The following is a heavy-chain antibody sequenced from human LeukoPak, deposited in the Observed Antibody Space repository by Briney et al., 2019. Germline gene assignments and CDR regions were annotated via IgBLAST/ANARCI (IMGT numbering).Heavy chain of an antibody. D-gene: IGHD5-12*01. Sequence: ASVKVSCKASGYTFTSYGISWVRQAAGQGLEWMGWISAYNGNTNYAQKFQGRVTMTTDSSTSTVYMDLRTLTSDDTAVYYCARDRGYSGYASSGYWGQGTLVTVSS. CDR1: GYTFTSYG. J-gene: IGHJ4*02. CDR2: ISAYNGNT. V-gene: IGHV1-18*01. CDR3: ARDRGYSGYASSGY.